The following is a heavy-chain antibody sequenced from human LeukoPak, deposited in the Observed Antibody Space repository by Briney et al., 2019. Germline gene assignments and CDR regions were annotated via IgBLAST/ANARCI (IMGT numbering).Heavy chain of an antibody. Sequence: GRSLRLSCAASEFTFSNYALHWVRQAPGKGLQWVAVISYDGNTIHYADSVKGQFIISRDTSKNTLYLQMNSLRAEGTAVYYCAKAQDRDGYTFDYWGQGTLVTVSS. CDR3: AKAQDRDGYTFDY. D-gene: IGHD5-24*01. CDR2: ISYDGNTI. CDR1: EFTFSNYA. V-gene: IGHV3-30-3*01. J-gene: IGHJ4*02.